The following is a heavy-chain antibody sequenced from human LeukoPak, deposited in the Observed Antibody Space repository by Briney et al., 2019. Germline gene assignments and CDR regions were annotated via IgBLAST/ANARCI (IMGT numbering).Heavy chain of an antibody. Sequence: SLTLSLTCAISGDSVSSNIVAWNWIRLSPSRGLEWLGRTYYRCKWYNDYAVSVKSRITINPDTSKNQFSLQLNSVTPEDTAVYYCARADGSGWYTYWGQGTQVTVSS. CDR3: ARADGSGWYTY. D-gene: IGHD6-19*01. CDR1: GDSVSSNIVA. CDR2: TYYRCKWYN. J-gene: IGHJ4*02. V-gene: IGHV6-1*01.